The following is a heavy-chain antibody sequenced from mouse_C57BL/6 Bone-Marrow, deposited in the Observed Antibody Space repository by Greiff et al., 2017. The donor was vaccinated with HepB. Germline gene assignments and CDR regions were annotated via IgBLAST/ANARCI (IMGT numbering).Heavy chain of an antibody. CDR2: IDPEDGDT. Sequence: EVKLMESGAELVRPGASVKLSCTASGFNITDDYMHWVKQRPEQGLEWIGWIDPEDGDTEYASKFQGKATITANTSSNTAYLQLSSLTSEDAAVYYCTTPWYYGSSYGAWFADWGQGTLVTVSA. CDR3: TTPWYYGSSYGAWFAD. CDR1: GFNITDDY. V-gene: IGHV14-4*01. D-gene: IGHD1-1*01. J-gene: IGHJ3*01.